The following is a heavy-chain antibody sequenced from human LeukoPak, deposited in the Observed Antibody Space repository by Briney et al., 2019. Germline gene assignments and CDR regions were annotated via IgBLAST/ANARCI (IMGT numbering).Heavy chain of an antibody. CDR3: ARAHLSYSSGWVDY. CDR2: IYYSGST. CDR1: GGSISSYY. D-gene: IGHD6-19*01. V-gene: IGHV4-59*01. J-gene: IGHJ4*02. Sequence: SETLSLTCTVSGGSISSYYWSWIRQPPGKGLEWIGEIYYSGSTNYNPSLKSRVTISVDTSKNQFSLKLSSVTAADTAVYYCARAHLSYSSGWVDYWGQGTLVTVSS.